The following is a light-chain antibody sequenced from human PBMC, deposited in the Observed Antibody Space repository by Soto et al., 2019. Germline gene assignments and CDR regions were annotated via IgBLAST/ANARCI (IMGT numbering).Light chain of an antibody. CDR1: QSISTW. CDR2: YGS. Sequence: DIQMTQSPSTLSPSVGDSVTITCRASQSISTWLAWYQQKPGQAPPVLIYYGSLLENGVSSRFSGSGSGTEFTLTISSLQPDDFATYFCQQYKGYPWTFGQGTKVEI. J-gene: IGKJ1*01. V-gene: IGKV1-5*01. CDR3: QQYKGYPWT.